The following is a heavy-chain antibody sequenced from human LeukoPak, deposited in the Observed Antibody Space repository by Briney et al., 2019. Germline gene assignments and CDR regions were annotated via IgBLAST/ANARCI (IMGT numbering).Heavy chain of an antibody. D-gene: IGHD6-6*01. CDR2: ISSSSTYV. CDR3: ARGYYSSSSDYYYGMDV. CDR1: GFTFSTYT. V-gene: IGHV3-21*01. J-gene: IGHJ6*02. Sequence: GGSLRLSCVGSGFTFSTYTMKWVRQAPGKGLEWVSSISSSSTYVYYADSVKGRFTISRDNAKNSLYLEMTSLRADDTAVYYCARGYYSSSSDYYYGMDVWGQGTTVTASS.